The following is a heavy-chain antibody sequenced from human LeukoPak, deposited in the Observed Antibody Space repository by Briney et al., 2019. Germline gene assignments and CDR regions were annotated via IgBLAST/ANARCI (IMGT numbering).Heavy chain of an antibody. Sequence: GGSLRLSCAASGLTFRTSTMNWVRQAPGKGLEWVSSISGSNNEYYADSVRGRFTISRDTAKNSLYLQMNSLRAEDTAVYHCVRIPNNANFPNWFDPWGQGTLVTVSS. CDR2: ISGSNNE. V-gene: IGHV3-69-1*01. J-gene: IGHJ5*02. CDR3: VRIPNNANFPNWFDP. D-gene: IGHD4/OR15-4a*01. CDR1: GLTFRTST.